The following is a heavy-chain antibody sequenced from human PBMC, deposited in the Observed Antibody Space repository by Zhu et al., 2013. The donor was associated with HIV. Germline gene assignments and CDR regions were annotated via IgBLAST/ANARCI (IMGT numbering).Heavy chain of an antibody. J-gene: IGHJ3*02. V-gene: IGHV1-2*02. CDR1: GYSFTASY. D-gene: IGHD2-8*02. Sequence: QVHLVQSGAEVKKPGASVKVSCKASGYSFTASYVHWVRQAPGQGLEWMGWINANTGDTNYAQRFQGKITLTRNTSISTAYMELSSLRSEDTAVYFCARSRGYCTGIRCQSDAFDIWGQGAMVTVSS. CDR3: ARSRGYCTGIRCQSDAFDI. CDR2: INANTGDT.